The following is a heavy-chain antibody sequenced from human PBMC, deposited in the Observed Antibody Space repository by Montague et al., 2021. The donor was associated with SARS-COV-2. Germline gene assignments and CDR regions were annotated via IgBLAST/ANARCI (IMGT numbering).Heavy chain of an antibody. CDR2: IYHSGTT. V-gene: IGHV4-38-2*02. Sequence: SETLSLTCTVSGGSISSGYYWGWIRKFPGKGLEWIGSIYHSGTTYYNPSLKSRVTISVDTSKNQSSLKMYSVTAADTAQFYCARDRTFRDGYLDAFEIWGQGTMVTVSS. CDR1: GGSISSGYY. CDR3: ARDRTFRDGYLDAFEI. J-gene: IGHJ3*02. D-gene: IGHD5-24*01.